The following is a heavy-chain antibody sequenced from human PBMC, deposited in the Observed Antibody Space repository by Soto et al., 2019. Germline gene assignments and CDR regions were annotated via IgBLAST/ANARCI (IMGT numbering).Heavy chain of an antibody. J-gene: IGHJ4*02. CDR3: ARDRIVATITPSDY. V-gene: IGHV1-18*01. CDR1: GYTFTSYG. D-gene: IGHD5-12*01. CDR2: ISAYNGNT. Sequence: ASVKVSCKASGYTFTSYGISWVRQAPGQGLEWMGWISAYNGNTNYAQKLQGRVTMTTDTSTSTAYMELRSLRSDDTAVYYCARDRIVATITPSDYWGQGTLVTVSS.